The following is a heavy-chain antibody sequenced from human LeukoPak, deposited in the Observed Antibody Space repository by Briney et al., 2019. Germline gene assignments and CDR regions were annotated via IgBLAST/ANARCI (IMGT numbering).Heavy chain of an antibody. V-gene: IGHV4-59*01. CDR1: GVSISSYY. CDR2: IYYSGNT. Sequence: PSETLSLTCTVSGVSISSYYWSWIRQPPGKGLEWIGYIYYSGNTNNNPSLKSRLTISIDTSKNQFSLKLSSVTAADTAVYYCARVGDGVFDFWGQGTLVTVSS. J-gene: IGHJ4*02. CDR3: ARVGDGVFDF. D-gene: IGHD3-10*01.